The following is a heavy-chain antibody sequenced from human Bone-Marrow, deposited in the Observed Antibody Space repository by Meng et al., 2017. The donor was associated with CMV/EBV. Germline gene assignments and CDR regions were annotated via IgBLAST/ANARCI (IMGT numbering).Heavy chain of an antibody. CDR2: IIPIFGTA. Sequence: SVKVSCKASGGTFSSYAISWVRQAPGQGLEWMGGIIPIFGTANYAQKFQGRVTITTDESTSTAYMELSSLRSEDTAVYYCARDDYGSPPYYYGRDVWGQGTTVTVSS. D-gene: IGHD4/OR15-4a*01. V-gene: IGHV1-69*05. J-gene: IGHJ6*02. CDR1: GGTFSSYA. CDR3: ARDDYGSPPYYYGRDV.